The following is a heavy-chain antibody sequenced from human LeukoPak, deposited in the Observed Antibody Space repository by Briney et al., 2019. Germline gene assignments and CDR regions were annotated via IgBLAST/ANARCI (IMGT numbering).Heavy chain of an antibody. Sequence: GGSLRLSCAASGLTFSSHVLSWVRQAPGKGLEWVSAISGSGGSTYYADSVKGRFTISRDNSKSTLYLQMNSLRAEDTAVYYCAKALCAIVDGCYYFDYWGQGTLVTVSS. CDR1: GLTFSSHV. V-gene: IGHV3-23*01. CDR2: ISGSGGST. J-gene: IGHJ4*02. CDR3: AKALCAIVDGCYYFDY. D-gene: IGHD1-26*01.